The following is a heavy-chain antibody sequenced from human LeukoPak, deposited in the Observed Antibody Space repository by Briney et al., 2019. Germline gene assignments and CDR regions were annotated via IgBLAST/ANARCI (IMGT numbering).Heavy chain of an antibody. CDR3: ARGCVFWSGSQNWFDP. Sequence: SQTLSLTCTVSGGSISSGSYYWSWIRQPAGKGLEWLGRIYTSGSTNYNPSLKSRVPISVATSKNQFSLKLSSVTAADTAVYYCARGCVFWSGSQNWFDPWGQGTLVTVSS. CDR1: GGSISSGSYY. D-gene: IGHD3-3*01. J-gene: IGHJ5*02. CDR2: IYTSGST. V-gene: IGHV4-61*02.